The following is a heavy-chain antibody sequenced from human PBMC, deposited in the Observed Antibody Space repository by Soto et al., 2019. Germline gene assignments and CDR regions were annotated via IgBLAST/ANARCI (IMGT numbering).Heavy chain of an antibody. J-gene: IGHJ4*02. Sequence: GGSLRLSCAASGFTFSSYAMHWVRQAPGKGLEWVAVISYDGSNKYYADSVKGRFTISRDNSKNTLYLQMNSLRAEDTAVYYCARDAPDIVATILGYFDYWGQGTLVTVSS. V-gene: IGHV3-30-3*01. D-gene: IGHD5-12*01. CDR3: ARDAPDIVATILGYFDY. CDR1: GFTFSSYA. CDR2: ISYDGSNK.